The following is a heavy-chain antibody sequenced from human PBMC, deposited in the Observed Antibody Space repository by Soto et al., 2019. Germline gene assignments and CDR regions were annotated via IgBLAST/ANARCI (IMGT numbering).Heavy chain of an antibody. D-gene: IGHD2-15*01. Sequence: SETLSLTCAVYGGSFSGYYWSWIRQPPGKGLEWIGEINHSGSTNYNPSLKSRVTISVDTSKNQFSLKLSSVTAADTAVYYCARGAVVVVAATPESPGPHDYWGQGTLVTVSS. V-gene: IGHV4-34*01. CDR1: GGSFSGYY. J-gene: IGHJ4*02. CDR3: ARGAVVVVAATPESPGPHDY. CDR2: INHSGST.